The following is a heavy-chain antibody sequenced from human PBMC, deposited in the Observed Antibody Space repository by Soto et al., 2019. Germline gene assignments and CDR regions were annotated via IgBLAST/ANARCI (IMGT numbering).Heavy chain of an antibody. CDR2: IWYDGSNK. CDR1: GFTFSSYG. J-gene: IGHJ6*02. CDR3: ARVTPDCTNGVCYHRYYYGRDV. D-gene: IGHD2-8*01. V-gene: IGHV3-33*01. Sequence: AGSMRPSCAASGFTFSSYGMHWVRQAPGKGLEWVAVIWYDGSNKYYADSVKGRFTISRDNSKNTLYLQMNSLRAEDTAVYYCARVTPDCTNGVCYHRYYYGRDVWGQGTTGTVS.